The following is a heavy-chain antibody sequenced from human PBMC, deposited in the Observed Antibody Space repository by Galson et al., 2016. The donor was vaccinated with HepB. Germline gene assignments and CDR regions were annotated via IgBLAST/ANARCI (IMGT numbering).Heavy chain of an antibody. Sequence: SLRLSCAAPGFTFSTYAMNWVRQAPGKGLEWVSPISTNGDTYYSDSVKGRFTISRDNSKNTLYLQMDSLRAEDTAIYYCAKEHGSYLDFWGQGTLVIVSS. CDR1: GFTFSTYA. CDR2: ISTNGDT. D-gene: IGHD1-26*01. CDR3: AKEHGSYLDF. V-gene: IGHV3-23*01. J-gene: IGHJ4*02.